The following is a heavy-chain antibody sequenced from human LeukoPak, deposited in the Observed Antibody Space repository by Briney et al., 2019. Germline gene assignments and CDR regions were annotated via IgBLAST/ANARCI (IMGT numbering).Heavy chain of an antibody. Sequence: SGPTLVKSTQTLTLTCTFSGFSLSTGGVGVAWIRQPPGKALEWLALIYWDDDKRYSPSLKSRITITKDTSKNQVVLTMTNMDPVDTATYYCAHYDYGDSPTVDYFDYWGQGTLVTVSS. V-gene: IGHV2-5*02. CDR3: AHYDYGDSPTVDYFDY. D-gene: IGHD4-17*01. J-gene: IGHJ4*02. CDR1: GFSLSTGGVG. CDR2: IYWDDDK.